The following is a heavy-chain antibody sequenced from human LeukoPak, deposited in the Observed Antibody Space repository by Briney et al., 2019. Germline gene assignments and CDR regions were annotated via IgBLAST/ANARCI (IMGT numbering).Heavy chain of an antibody. CDR1: GYTFSSYW. V-gene: IGHV5-51*01. CDR3: ARQNDFRLDY. D-gene: IGHD3-3*01. CDR2: IYPGDSDT. Sequence: PGGSLRLSCKGSGYTFSSYWIGWVRQMPGKGLEWMGIIYPGDSDTRYSPSLQGHVTISVDTSIGTAYLQWSSLKASDTAIYYCARQNDFRLDYWGQGTLVTVSS. J-gene: IGHJ4*02.